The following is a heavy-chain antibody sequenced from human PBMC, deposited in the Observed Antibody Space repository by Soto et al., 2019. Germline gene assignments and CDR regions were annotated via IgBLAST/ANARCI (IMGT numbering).Heavy chain of an antibody. V-gene: IGHV3-30*18. D-gene: IGHD6-6*01. CDR3: AKEGGIAARPEAY. Sequence: QVQLVESGGGVVQPGRSLRLSCAASGFTFSSYGMHWVRQAPGKGLEWVAVISYDGSNKYYADSVKGRFTISRDNAKNERYPQTKSLSAEDTAVYYCAKEGGIAARPEAYWGQGNLVTVSS. CDR2: ISYDGSNK. J-gene: IGHJ1*01. CDR1: GFTFSSYG.